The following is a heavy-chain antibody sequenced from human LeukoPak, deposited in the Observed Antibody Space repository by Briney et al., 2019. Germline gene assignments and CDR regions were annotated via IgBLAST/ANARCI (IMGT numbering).Heavy chain of an antibody. CDR3: ARGGNYYFDY. D-gene: IGHD5-24*01. CDR1: GVSLIGYY. V-gene: IGHV4-34*01. CDR2: INHSGST. Sequence: SETLSLTCAVYGVSLIGYYWSWIRQAPGKGLEWIGEINHSGSTNYSPSLKRRVAISIDTSMNQFSLNLSAVTAADTAVYYSARGGNYYFDYWGQGTLVTVSS. J-gene: IGHJ4*02.